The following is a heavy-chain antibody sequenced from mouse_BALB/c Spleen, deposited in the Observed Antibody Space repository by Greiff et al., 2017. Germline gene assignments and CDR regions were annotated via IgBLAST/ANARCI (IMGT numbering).Heavy chain of an antibody. CDR1: GFSLTSYG. J-gene: IGHJ3*01. D-gene: IGHD2-3*01. V-gene: IGHV2-2*02. CDR2: IWSGGST. CDR3: ARNGGDGYFLAWFAY. Sequence: VQLVESGPGLVQPSQSLSITCTVSGFSLTSYGVHWVRQSPGKGLEWLGVIWSGGSTDYNAAFISRLSISKDNSKSQVFFKMNSLQANDTAIYYCARNGGDGYFLAWFAYWGQGTLVTVSA.